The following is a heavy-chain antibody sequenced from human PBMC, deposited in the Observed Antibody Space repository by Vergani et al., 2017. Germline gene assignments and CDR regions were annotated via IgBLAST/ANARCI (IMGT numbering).Heavy chain of an antibody. CDR2: LDPRGGPP. D-gene: IGHD3-10*01. CDR1: GYIFNSYY. Sequence: QVQLVQSGAAVKKPGASVKLSCKSSGYIFNSYYIHWVRQAPGQGLEWMGLLDPRGGPPTYAEKFEGRVTLTSDTSTSTFYMELSRLRSDDTAVYYCARGQYYYAFFDYWGQGTLVTVSS. V-gene: IGHV1-46*02. CDR3: ARGQYYYAFFDY. J-gene: IGHJ4*02.